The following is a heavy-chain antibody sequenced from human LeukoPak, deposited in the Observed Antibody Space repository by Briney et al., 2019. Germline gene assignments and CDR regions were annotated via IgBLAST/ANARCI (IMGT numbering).Heavy chain of an antibody. CDR1: GDSVSSKNGA. D-gene: IGHD6-19*01. CDR2: TYYRSKWYN. Sequence: SQTLSLTCVVSGDSVSSKNGAWNWIRQSPSGGLEWLGRTYYRSKWYNDYAESMEGRMTISQDTSKNQYSLHLNSVTPDDTAVYYCARDFATTGWHTFDYWGQGTLVTVSS. V-gene: IGHV6-1*01. CDR3: ARDFATTGWHTFDY. J-gene: IGHJ4*02.